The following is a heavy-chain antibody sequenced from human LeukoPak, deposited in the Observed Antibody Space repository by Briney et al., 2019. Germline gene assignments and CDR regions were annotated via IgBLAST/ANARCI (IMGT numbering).Heavy chain of an antibody. CDR1: GFIFSTYG. J-gene: IGHJ6*04. CDR2: IRSDGSYK. V-gene: IGHV3-30*02. Sequence: GGSLRLSCAASGFIFSTYGMHWVRQAPGKGLEWVAFIRSDGSYKYYADSVKGRLTISRDNSKNTVYLQMNSLRAEDTAVYYCAELGITMIGGVWGKGTTVTISS. CDR3: AELGITMIGGV. D-gene: IGHD3-10*02.